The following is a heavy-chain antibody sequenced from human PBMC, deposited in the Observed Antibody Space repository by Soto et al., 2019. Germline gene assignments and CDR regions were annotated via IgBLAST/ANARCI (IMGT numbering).Heavy chain of an antibody. CDR2: SITIFGTA. CDR1: GGTFSSYA. CDR3: ARERGARDGNWFDP. V-gene: IGHV1-69*01. Sequence: QVQLVQSGAEVKKPGSSVKVSCKASGGTFSSYAISWVRQAPGQGLEWMGGSITIFGTANYEQKFQGRVTITEDESTSTAYMELSSLRSEDTAVYYCARERGARDGNWFDPWGQGTLVTVSS. J-gene: IGHJ5*02.